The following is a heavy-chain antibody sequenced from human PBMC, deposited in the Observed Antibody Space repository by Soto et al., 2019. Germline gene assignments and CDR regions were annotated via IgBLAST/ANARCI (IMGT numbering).Heavy chain of an antibody. D-gene: IGHD1-26*01. CDR2: ISSTTNYI. CDR3: ARESEELTSNFDY. J-gene: IGHJ4*02. Sequence: GGSLRLSCAVSGFTFTRYSIYWVRQGLGKGLEWVSSISSTTNYIYYGDSMKGRFTISRDNAKNSLYLEMNSLRAEDTAVYYCARESEELTSNFDYWGPGTLVTVSS. CDR1: GFTFTRYS. V-gene: IGHV3-21*06.